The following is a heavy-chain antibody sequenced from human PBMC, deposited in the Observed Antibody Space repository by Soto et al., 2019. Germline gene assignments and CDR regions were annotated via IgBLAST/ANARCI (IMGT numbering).Heavy chain of an antibody. V-gene: IGHV4-59*01. Sequence: SETLSPTRTVSDGSISSYYWGWFRQPPGKGLEWIGYIYYSGSTNYNPSLKSRVTISVDTSKDQFSLKLSSVTAADTAVYYCAREGSYWGLDYWGQGTLVTVSS. D-gene: IGHD1-26*01. CDR1: DGSISSYY. CDR3: AREGSYWGLDY. CDR2: IYYSGST. J-gene: IGHJ4*02.